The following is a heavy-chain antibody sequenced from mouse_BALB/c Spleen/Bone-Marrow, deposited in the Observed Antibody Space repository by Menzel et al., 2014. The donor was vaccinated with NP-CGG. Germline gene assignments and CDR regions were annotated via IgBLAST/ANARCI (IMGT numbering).Heavy chain of an antibody. CDR1: GYTFTSSW. CDR3: ARAGGNHEDYVMDY. Sequence: QVQLKESGSVLVRPGASVKLSCKTSGYTFTSSWIHWAKQRPGQGLEWIGEIHPNSGNTNYNEKFKDKATLTVDTSSRTAYVDLSSLTSEGSAVCYCARAGGNHEDYVMDYWGQGTSVTVSS. V-gene: IGHV1S130*01. D-gene: IGHD2-1*01. J-gene: IGHJ4*01. CDR2: IHPNSGNT.